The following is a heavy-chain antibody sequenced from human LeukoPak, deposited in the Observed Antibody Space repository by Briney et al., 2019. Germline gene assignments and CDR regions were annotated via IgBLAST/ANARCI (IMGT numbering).Heavy chain of an antibody. CDR3: AGQTAHNYYDSSGYVRY. V-gene: IGHV4-59*01. J-gene: IGHJ4*02. CDR2: IYYSGST. Sequence: PSETLSLTCTVSGGSISSYYWSWIRQPPGKGLEWIGYIYYSGSTNYNPSLKSRVTISVDTSKNQFSLKLSSVTAADTAVYYCAGQTAHNYYDSSGYVRYWGQGTLVTVSS. CDR1: GGSISSYY. D-gene: IGHD3-22*01.